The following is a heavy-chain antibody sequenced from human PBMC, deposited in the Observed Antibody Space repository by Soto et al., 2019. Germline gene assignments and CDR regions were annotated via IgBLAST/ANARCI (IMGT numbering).Heavy chain of an antibody. CDR1: GGSISSYY. D-gene: IGHD6-25*01. CDR2: IYYSGST. CDR3: ARVPATVDYYYYYGMDV. J-gene: IGHJ6*02. V-gene: IGHV4-59*01. Sequence: SETLSLTCTVSGGSISSYYWSWIRQPPGKGLEWIGYIYYSGSTNYNPSLKSRVTISVDTSKNQFSLKLSSVTAADTAVYYCARVPATVDYYYYYGMDVWGQGTTVTVSS.